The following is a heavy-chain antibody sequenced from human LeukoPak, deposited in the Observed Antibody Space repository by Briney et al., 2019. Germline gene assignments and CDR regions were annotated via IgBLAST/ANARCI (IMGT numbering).Heavy chain of an antibody. CDR1: GGTFSSHW. D-gene: IGHD3-9*01. J-gene: IGHJ5*01. CDR3: ARDAGTLESGNSDWSLNWFDS. Sequence: TSESLTLSCAASGGTFSSHWMHWIRKVPGKGLVLVSRISTDGSANTYADSVKGRFTISRDNDKNTLYLEMNSLSGEDTAPYYCARDAGTLESGNSDWSLNWFDSWGQGTLVTVSS. CDR2: ISTDGSAN. V-gene: IGHV3-74*01.